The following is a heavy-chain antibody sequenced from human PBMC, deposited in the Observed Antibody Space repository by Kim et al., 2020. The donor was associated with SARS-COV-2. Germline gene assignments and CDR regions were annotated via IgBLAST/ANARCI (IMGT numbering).Heavy chain of an antibody. CDR3: AREAVTTVFGSGNAFDI. CDR2: ISYDGSNK. CDR1: GFTFSSYA. D-gene: IGHD4-17*01. J-gene: IGHJ3*02. V-gene: IGHV3-30-3*01. Sequence: GGSLRLSCAASGFTFSSYAMHWVRQAPGKGLEWVAVISYDGSNKYYADSVKGRFTISRDNSKNTLYLQMNSLRAEDTAVYYCAREAVTTVFGSGNAFDIWGQGTMVTVSS.